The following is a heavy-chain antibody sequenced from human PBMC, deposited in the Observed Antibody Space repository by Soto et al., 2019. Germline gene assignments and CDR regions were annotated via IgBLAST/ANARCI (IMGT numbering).Heavy chain of an antibody. CDR2: ISSSSSTI. CDR3: ARDYSSYGPFDY. J-gene: IGHJ4*02. Sequence: GGSLRLSCAASGFTFSSYSMNWVRQAPGKGLEWVSYISSSSSTIYYADSVKGRFTISRDNAKNSLYLQMNSLRADAPAVYYCARDYSSYGPFDYWGQXTLVTXXS. D-gene: IGHD5-18*01. CDR1: GFTFSSYS. V-gene: IGHV3-48*01.